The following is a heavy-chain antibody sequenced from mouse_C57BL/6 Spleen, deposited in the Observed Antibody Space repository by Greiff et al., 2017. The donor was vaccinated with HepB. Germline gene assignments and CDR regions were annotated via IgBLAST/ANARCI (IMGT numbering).Heavy chain of an antibody. CDR2: INPNNGGT. Sequence: EVQLQQSGPELVKPGASVKISCKASGYTFTDYYMNWVKQSHGKSLEWIGDINPNNGGTSYNQKFKGKATLTVDKSSSTAYMELRSLTSEDSAVYYCARLVIDGYYWYFDVWGTGTTVTVSS. J-gene: IGHJ1*03. CDR1: GYTFTDYY. CDR3: ARLVIDGYYWYFDV. D-gene: IGHD2-3*01. V-gene: IGHV1-26*01.